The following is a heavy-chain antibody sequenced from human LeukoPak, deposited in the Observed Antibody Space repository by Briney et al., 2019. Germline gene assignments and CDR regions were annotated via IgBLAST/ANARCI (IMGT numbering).Heavy chain of an antibody. J-gene: IGHJ4*02. CDR1: GGSIGKYH. CDR2: VYYTGNL. Sequence: SETLSLTCSVSGGSIGKYHWTWIRQPPGKRLEWIGYVYYTGNLNYNPSLDHRVSLSIDTSKNQFSLSLSSVTAADTAVYYCARGSAPGTGPPSLDSWGQGTLVTVSS. V-gene: IGHV4-59*01. D-gene: IGHD6-13*01. CDR3: ARGSAPGTGPPSLDS.